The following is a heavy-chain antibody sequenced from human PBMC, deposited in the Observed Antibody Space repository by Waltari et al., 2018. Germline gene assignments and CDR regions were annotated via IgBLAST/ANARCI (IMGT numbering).Heavy chain of an antibody. Sequence: QVQLQESGPGLVKPSETLSLTCAVSGYSISSGYYWGWIRQPPGKGLEWIGSIYHSGSTYYNPSLKSRVTISVDTSKNQFSLKLSSVTAADTAVYYCASLRSQRGLRGLKLLTVFDYWGQGTLVTVSS. V-gene: IGHV4-38-2*01. CDR3: ASLRSQRGLRGLKLLTVFDY. D-gene: IGHD4-17*01. J-gene: IGHJ4*02. CDR2: IYHSGST. CDR1: GYSISSGYY.